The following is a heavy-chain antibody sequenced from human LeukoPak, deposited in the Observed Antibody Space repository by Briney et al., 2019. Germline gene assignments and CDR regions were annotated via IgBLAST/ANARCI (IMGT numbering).Heavy chain of an antibody. CDR2: ISGRADST. J-gene: IGHJ4*02. Sequence: GESLRLSCVASGFIFSSYAMTWVRQTPGKGLEWVSGISGRADSTYYADSVKGRFTISRDNSKNTLYLQMNSLRADDTAAYYCAKLTVATFRSLFDSWGQGTLVAVSS. V-gene: IGHV3-23*01. D-gene: IGHD5-12*01. CDR1: GFIFSSYA. CDR3: AKLTVATFRSLFDS.